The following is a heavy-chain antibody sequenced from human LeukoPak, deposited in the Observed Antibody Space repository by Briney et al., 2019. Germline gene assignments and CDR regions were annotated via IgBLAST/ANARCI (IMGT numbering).Heavy chain of an antibody. Sequence: GGSLRLSCAASGFTFSNYGMHWVRQAPGKGLEWVTLISYDGSNKYYADSVKGRFTISRDNSKNTLYLQMNSLRAEDTAVYYCAKVGDDSSGYYYYYYMDVWGKGTTVTISS. D-gene: IGHD3-22*01. CDR1: GFTFSNYG. J-gene: IGHJ6*03. V-gene: IGHV3-30*18. CDR3: AKVGDDSSGYYYYYYMDV. CDR2: ISYDGSNK.